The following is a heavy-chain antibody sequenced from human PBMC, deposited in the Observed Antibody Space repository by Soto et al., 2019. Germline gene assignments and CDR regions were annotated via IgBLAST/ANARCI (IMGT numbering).Heavy chain of an antibody. J-gene: IGHJ4*02. CDR3: ARDPLTLLRYFDCSTLTCDY. CDR2: ISAYNGNT. D-gene: IGHD3-9*01. CDR1: GYTFTSYG. Sequence: ASVKVSCKASGYTFTSYGISWVRQAPGQGLEWMGWISAYNGNTNYAQKLQGRVTMTTDTSTSTAYMELRSLRSDDTAVYYCARDPLTLLRYFDCSTLTCDYCGQGTRVTVSS. V-gene: IGHV1-18*01.